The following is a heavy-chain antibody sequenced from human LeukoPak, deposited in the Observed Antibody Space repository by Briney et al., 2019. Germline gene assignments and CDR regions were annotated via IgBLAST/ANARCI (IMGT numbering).Heavy chain of an antibody. CDR3: AKKLPIVSAYFDL. V-gene: IGHV3-23*01. D-gene: IGHD2-15*01. Sequence: PGGSLRLSCAASGFILSIYDVTWVRQTPGKGLEYVSSIGSGGYTFSAGSVRGRFSIYRDDSHNTVYLQMNSLRAEDTAIYFCAKKLPIVSAYFDLWGQGALVTVSS. J-gene: IGHJ4*02. CDR1: GFILSIYD. CDR2: IGSGGYT.